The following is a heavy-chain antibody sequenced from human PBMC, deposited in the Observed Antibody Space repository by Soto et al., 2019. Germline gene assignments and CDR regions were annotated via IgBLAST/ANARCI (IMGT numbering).Heavy chain of an antibody. CDR3: EKRRAFSYNLFVDQ. V-gene: IGHV2-5*01. CDR1: GFSINNGWVC. D-gene: IGHD3-10*02. J-gene: IGHJ4*02. Sequence: QITLKESGQTLVKPTQTLTLICSLSGFSINNGWVCVGWIRQPQGKAPEWLALLYWNYDEWYNPSLRSRLSVTNVSSKNHVVLTMTHRDPLDTDTYSGEKRRAFSYNLFVDQWGQGALVPVSS. CDR2: LYWNYDE.